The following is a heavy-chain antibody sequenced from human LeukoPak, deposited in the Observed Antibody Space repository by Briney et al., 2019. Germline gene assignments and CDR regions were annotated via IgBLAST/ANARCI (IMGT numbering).Heavy chain of an antibody. V-gene: IGHV1-69*02. Sequence: SVKVSCKASGYTFTSYYMHWVRQAPGQGLEWMGRIIPILGIANYAQKFQGRVTITADKSTSTAYMELSSLRSEDTAVYYCASWDSSSWPFDYWGQGTLVTVSS. CDR3: ASWDSSSWPFDY. CDR2: IIPILGIA. D-gene: IGHD6-13*01. J-gene: IGHJ4*02. CDR1: GYTFTSYY.